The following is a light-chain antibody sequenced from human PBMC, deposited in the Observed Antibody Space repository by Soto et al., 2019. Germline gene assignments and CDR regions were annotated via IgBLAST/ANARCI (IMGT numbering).Light chain of an antibody. V-gene: IGKV3-11*01. CDR1: QSVSNF. CDR3: QQRSIWPPWT. CDR2: DAS. J-gene: IGKJ1*01. Sequence: EIVLTQSPATLSLSPGARATLTCRASQSVSNFLAWYQHKPGQAPRLLIYDASIRAAGVPARFSGSGSGTDFSLTISSLEPEDFAIYYCQQRSIWPPWTFGQGTKVDIK.